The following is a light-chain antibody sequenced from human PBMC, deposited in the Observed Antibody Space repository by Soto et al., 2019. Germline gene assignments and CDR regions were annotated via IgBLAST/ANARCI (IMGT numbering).Light chain of an antibody. Sequence: QSALTQPASVSGSPGQSVTISCTGPRSDIGDSNFISWYQHSPGKAPRLLIYEVNNRPSGVSRRFSGSKAGNTAPLTISGLLDDDEADYFCASFRSGTILVFGSGTKVTVL. J-gene: IGLJ1*01. CDR3: ASFRSGTILV. CDR1: RSDIGDSNF. V-gene: IGLV2-14*01. CDR2: EVN.